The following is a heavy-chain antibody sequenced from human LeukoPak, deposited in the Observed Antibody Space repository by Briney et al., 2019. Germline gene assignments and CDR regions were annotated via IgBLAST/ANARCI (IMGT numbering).Heavy chain of an antibody. CDR1: GYSFTSYW. Sequence: GESLKISCKGSGYSFTSYWINWVRQMPGKGLEWMGIIYPGDSDTRYSPSFQGQVTISADKSISTAYLQWSSLKASDTAMYYCARPTYYGYYYDSSGYYPGYFDYWGQGTLVTVSS. CDR2: IYPGDSDT. CDR3: ARPTYYGYYYDSSGYYPGYFDY. D-gene: IGHD3-22*01. V-gene: IGHV5-51*01. J-gene: IGHJ4*02.